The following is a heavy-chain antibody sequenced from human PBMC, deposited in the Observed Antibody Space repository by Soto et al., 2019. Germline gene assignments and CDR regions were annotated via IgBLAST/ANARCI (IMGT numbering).Heavy chain of an antibody. CDR3: TRAIFGVVIHSPYYYGMDV. D-gene: IGHD3-3*01. J-gene: IGHJ6*02. Sequence: GGSLRVCSAASGCSFGDYAMSWFRQAPGKGLEWVGFSRSKAYGGTTEYAAPAKGRFTISRDDSKSIAYLQMNSLKTEDTAVYYCTRAIFGVVIHSPYYYGMDVWGQGTTVTVSS. CDR1: GCSFGDYA. CDR2: SRSKAYGGTT. V-gene: IGHV3-49*03.